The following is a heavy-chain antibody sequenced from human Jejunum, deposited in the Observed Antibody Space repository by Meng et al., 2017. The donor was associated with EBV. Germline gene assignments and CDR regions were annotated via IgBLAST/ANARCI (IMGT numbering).Heavy chain of an antibody. Sequence: EXQLMEXXXGLVQPGXSLRLSCAASGFTFSSYWMHWVRQAPGKGLVWVSHISDDGTRTSYADSVKGRFTISRDKFKNTLYLQMNSLRADDTAIYYCAKDVTGIRGGDLWGQGTLVTVSS. J-gene: IGHJ5*02. V-gene: IGHV3-74*01. CDR1: GFTFSSYW. D-gene: IGHD3-16*01. CDR3: AKDVTGIRGGDL. CDR2: ISDDGTRT.